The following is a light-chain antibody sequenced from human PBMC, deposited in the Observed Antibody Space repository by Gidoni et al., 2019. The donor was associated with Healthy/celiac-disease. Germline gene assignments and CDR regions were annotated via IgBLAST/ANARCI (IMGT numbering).Light chain of an antibody. CDR1: QSISSY. V-gene: IGKV1-39*01. Sequence: DIQMTQSPSSLSASVGDRVTITCRASQSISSYLNWYQQKPGKATKLLIYAASSLQSGVPSRFSGSGSGTDFTLTISSLQPEDFATYYCQQSYSTPRTFGGETKVEIK. CDR3: QQSYSTPRT. J-gene: IGKJ4*01. CDR2: AAS.